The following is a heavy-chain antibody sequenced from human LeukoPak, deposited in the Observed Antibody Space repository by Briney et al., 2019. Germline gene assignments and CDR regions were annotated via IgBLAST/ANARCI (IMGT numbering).Heavy chain of an antibody. CDR2: ISAYNGNT. V-gene: IGHV1-18*01. J-gene: IGHJ5*02. CDR3: ARDKAVTTRIGWFDP. D-gene: IGHD4-17*01. CDR1: GYTFTRYG. Sequence: VSVKVSCKASGYTFTRYGISWVRQAPGQGLEWMGWISAYNGNTNYAQKLQGRVTMTTDTSTSTAYMELRSLRSDDTAVYYCARDKAVTTRIGWFDPWGQGTLVTVSS.